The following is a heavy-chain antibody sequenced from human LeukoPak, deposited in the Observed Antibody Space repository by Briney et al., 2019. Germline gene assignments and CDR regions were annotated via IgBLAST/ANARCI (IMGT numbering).Heavy chain of an antibody. CDR3: ARDLFYDILTGYYNDGFDY. J-gene: IGHJ4*02. CDR2: IYYSGST. CDR1: GGSISSSYY. V-gene: IGHV4-39*07. D-gene: IGHD3-9*01. Sequence: SETLSLTCTVSGGSISSSYYWGWIRQPPGKGLEWIGSIYYSGSTYYNPSLKSRVTISADTSKNQFSLKLSSVTAADTAVYFCARDLFYDILTGYYNDGFDYWGQGTLVTVSS.